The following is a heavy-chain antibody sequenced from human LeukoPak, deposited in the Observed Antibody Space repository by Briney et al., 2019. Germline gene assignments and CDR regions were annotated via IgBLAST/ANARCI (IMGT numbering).Heavy chain of an antibody. J-gene: IGHJ4*02. D-gene: IGHD2-2*01. V-gene: IGHV3-21*01. Sequence: GGSLRLSCAAAGFTFSSYSMNWVGQAPGKGLEWVSSISSSSSYIYYADSVKGRFTISRDNAKNSLYLQMNSLRAEDTAVYYCARDFPLGYHFDYWGQGTLVTVSS. CDR1: GFTFSSYS. CDR3: ARDFPLGYHFDY. CDR2: ISSSSSYI.